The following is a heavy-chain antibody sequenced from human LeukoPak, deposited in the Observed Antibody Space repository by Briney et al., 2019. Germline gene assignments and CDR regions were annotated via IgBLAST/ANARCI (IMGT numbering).Heavy chain of an antibody. Sequence: GGSLRLSCAASGFTFSSYSMNWVRQAPGKGLEWVSSISSSSSYIYYADSVKGRFTISRDNAKNSLYLQMNSLRAEDTAVYYCARYDFWSGGGAFDIWGQGTMVTVSS. CDR3: ARYDFWSGGGAFDI. CDR2: ISSSSSYI. V-gene: IGHV3-21*01. CDR1: GFTFSSYS. D-gene: IGHD3-3*01. J-gene: IGHJ3*02.